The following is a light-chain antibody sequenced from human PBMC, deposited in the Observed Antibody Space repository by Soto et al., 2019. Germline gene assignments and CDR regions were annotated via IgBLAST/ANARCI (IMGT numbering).Light chain of an antibody. J-gene: IGLJ1*01. Sequence: QSALTQPASVSGSPGQSITISCTGTNSDVGGYDFVSWYQQHPGKVPKLVIYEVFNRPSGASNRFSGSKSGNTASLTISGLQAEDEADYYCFSYTKSASYVLGSGTKVTVL. CDR3: FSYTKSASYV. CDR1: NSDVGGYDF. CDR2: EVF. V-gene: IGLV2-14*01.